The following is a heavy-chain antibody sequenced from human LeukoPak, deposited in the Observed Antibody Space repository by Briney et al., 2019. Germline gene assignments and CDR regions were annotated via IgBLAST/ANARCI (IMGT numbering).Heavy chain of an antibody. D-gene: IGHD1-1*01. V-gene: IGHV1-2*04. Sequence: VASVKVSCKASGYTFTGYYMHWVRQAPGQGLEWMGWINPNSGGTNYAQKFQGWVTMTRDTSISTAYMELSRLRSDDTAVYYCARDGTTSVSYYYGMDVWGQGTTVTVSS. CDR1: GYTFTGYY. CDR3: ARDGTTSVSYYYGMDV. CDR2: INPNSGGT. J-gene: IGHJ6*02.